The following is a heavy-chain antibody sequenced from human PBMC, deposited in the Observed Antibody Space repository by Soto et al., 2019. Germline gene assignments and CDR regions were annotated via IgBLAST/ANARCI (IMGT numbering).Heavy chain of an antibody. V-gene: IGHV4-61*01. J-gene: IGHJ4*02. CDR1: GVSVSSGSFY. Sequence: QVQLQESGPGLVKPSETLSLTCTVSGVSVSSGSFYWAWIRQPPGKGLEWIGFGSYSGTTNYKPSRKGRVTISVDTSRSQISLKVSSLTAADTAVYYCARGATVTQYDYWGQGTLVTVSS. D-gene: IGHD4-17*01. CDR3: ARGATVTQYDY. CDR2: GSYSGTT.